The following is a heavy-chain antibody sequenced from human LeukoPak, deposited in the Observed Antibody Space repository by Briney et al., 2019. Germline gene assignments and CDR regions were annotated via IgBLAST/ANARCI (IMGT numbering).Heavy chain of an antibody. J-gene: IGHJ3*02. D-gene: IGHD5-18*01. CDR1: GFTFSSYA. CDR2: ITGSAGST. Sequence: GGSLRLSCAASGFTFSSYAMSWVRQAPGRGLEWVSSITGSAGSTSYADSVKGRFTISRDNSKNTLYLQMNSLRAEDTAVYYCAKGLPADSYGLDAFDIWGQGTMVTVSS. CDR3: AKGLPADSYGLDAFDI. V-gene: IGHV3-23*01.